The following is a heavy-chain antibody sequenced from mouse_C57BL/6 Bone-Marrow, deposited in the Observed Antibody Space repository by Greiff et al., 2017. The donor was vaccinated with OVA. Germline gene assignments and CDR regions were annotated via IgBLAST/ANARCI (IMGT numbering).Heavy chain of an antibody. CDR2: IYPGSGST. V-gene: IGHV1-55*01. CDR3: ARRGTYYSNRGFAY. J-gene: IGHJ3*01. D-gene: IGHD2-5*01. Sequence: VQLQEPGAELVKPGASVKMSCKASGYTFTSYWITWVKPRPGQGLEWIGDIYPGSGSTNYNEKFKSKATLTVDTSSSTAYMQLSSLTSEDSAVYYCARRGTYYSNRGFAYWGQGTLVTVSA. CDR1: GYTFTSYW.